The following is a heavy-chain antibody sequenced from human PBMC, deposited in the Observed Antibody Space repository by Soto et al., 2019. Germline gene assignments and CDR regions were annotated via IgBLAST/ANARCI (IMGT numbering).Heavy chain of an antibody. V-gene: IGHV1-69*13. CDR2: IIPIFGTA. J-gene: IGHJ6*02. D-gene: IGHD3-10*01. CDR3: ASASSGSYYAVTYGMDV. CDR1: VGTFSSYA. Sequence: SVKVSCKASVGTFSSYAISCVRLAPGQGLEWMGGIIPIFGTANYAQKFQGRVTITADESTSTAYMELSSLRSEDTAVYYCASASSGSYYAVTYGMDVWGQGTTVTVSS.